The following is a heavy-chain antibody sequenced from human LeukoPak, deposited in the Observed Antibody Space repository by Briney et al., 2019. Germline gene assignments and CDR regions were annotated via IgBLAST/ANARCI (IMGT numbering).Heavy chain of an antibody. CDR2: ISAYNGNT. D-gene: IGHD2-15*01. V-gene: IGHV1-18*01. J-gene: IGHJ3*02. Sequence: GASVKVSCKASGYTLTNYGISWVRQAPGQGLEWMGWISAYNGNTNYAQKLQVRISMTTDTSTSTAYMELRSLRSDDTAVYYCARGCSGGRCYSVDAFDIWGQGTVVTVSS. CDR1: GYTLTNYG. CDR3: ARGCSGGRCYSVDAFDI.